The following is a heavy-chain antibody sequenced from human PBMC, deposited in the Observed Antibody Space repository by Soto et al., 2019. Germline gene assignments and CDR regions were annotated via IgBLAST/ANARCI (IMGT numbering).Heavy chain of an antibody. V-gene: IGHV4-61*03. CDR2: IYYSGST. CDR3: ARRDPPIAS. J-gene: IGHJ4*02. CDR1: GDSVTTGSYY. Sequence: QLQESGPGLVKPSETLSLTCKVSGDSVTTGSYYWTWIRQPPGKGLEWIGYIYYSGSTNYNPPRESRPTIFAKRWGIPFPLTLPPVTVDDTAVYYCARRDPPIASGGREPLVPVSS. D-gene: IGHD2-21*01.